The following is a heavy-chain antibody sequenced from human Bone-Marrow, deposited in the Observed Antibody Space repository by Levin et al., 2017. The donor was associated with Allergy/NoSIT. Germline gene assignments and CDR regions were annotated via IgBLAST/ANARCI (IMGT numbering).Heavy chain of an antibody. CDR2: IYYSGST. V-gene: IGHV4-59*01. Sequence: SETLSLTCTVSGGSISSYYWSWIRQPPGKGLEWIGYIYYSGSTNYNPSLKSRVTISVDTSKNQFSLKLSSVTAADTAVYYCARDTVRRKGYYFDYWGQGTLVTVSS. CDR3: ARDTVRRKGYYFDY. CDR1: GGSISSYY. D-gene: IGHD3-10*01. J-gene: IGHJ4*02.